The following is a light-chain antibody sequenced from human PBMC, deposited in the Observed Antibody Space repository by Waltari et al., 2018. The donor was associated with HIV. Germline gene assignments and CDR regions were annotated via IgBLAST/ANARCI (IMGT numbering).Light chain of an antibody. CDR3: AAWDDSLNGHWV. Sequence: QSVLTQPPSSSGTPGQRVTISCSGSSSNIGSNTVNWYQPLPGTAPQLLIYSNIQRPSGVPDRFSGSKSGTSASLAISGLQSEDEADYYCAAWDDSLNGHWVFGGGTKLTVL. J-gene: IGLJ3*02. V-gene: IGLV1-44*01. CDR1: SSNIGSNT. CDR2: SNI.